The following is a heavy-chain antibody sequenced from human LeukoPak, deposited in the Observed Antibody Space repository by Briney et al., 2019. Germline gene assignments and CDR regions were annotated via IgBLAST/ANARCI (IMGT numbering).Heavy chain of an antibody. CDR3: ARLGSVGYYNYQYMDI. CDR2: INDIGNT. CDR1: GGSFSGYY. Sequence: PSETLSLTCAVYGGSFSGYYWSWIRQPPGKGLEWIGEINDIGNTNYDPSLRSRVTISVDMSKNQFSLSLTSATAADTAVYFCARLGSVGYYNYQYMDIWGNGTTVTVSS. D-gene: IGHD3-10*01. J-gene: IGHJ6*03. V-gene: IGHV4-34*01.